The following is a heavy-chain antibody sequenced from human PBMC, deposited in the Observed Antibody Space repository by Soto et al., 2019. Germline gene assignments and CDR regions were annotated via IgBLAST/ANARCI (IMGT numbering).Heavy chain of an antibody. CDR3: ARWSYLDY. Sequence: PGGSLRLSCAASGLSFGSYALSWVRQAPGKGLEWVSTISGSDGKTFYADSVKGRFSISRDTSQSTLYLQMNSLRADDTAIYYCARWSYLDYWGQGTRVTVSS. J-gene: IGHJ4*02. CDR2: ISGSDGKT. V-gene: IGHV3-23*01. CDR1: GLSFGSYA. D-gene: IGHD3-3*01.